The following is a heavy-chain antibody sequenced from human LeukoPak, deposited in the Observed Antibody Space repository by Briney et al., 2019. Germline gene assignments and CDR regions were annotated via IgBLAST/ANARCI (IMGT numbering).Heavy chain of an antibody. J-gene: IGHJ4*02. CDR1: GYIFSMYW. D-gene: IGHD5-24*01. CDR3: ARHRRQATIYYFDS. V-gene: IGHV5-51*01. CDR2: IYPDDSDT. Sequence: ESLKISCKGSGYIFSMYWIAWVRQMPGQGLEWMGIIYPDDSDTIYSPSFQGQVTISADKSINTAYLQWSSLQASDTAIYYCARHRRQATIYYFDSWGLGTLVTVSS.